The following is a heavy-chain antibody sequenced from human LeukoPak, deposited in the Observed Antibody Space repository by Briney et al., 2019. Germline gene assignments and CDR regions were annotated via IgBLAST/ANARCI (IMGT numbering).Heavy chain of an antibody. J-gene: IGHJ4*02. CDR2: INPNSGGT. CDR1: GYTFTGYY. V-gene: IGHV1-2*06. CDR3: ARVYLVRQYSGYDAPTDFDY. D-gene: IGHD5-12*01. Sequence: ASVKVSCKASGYTFTGYYMHWVRQAPGQGLEWMGRINPNSGGTNYAQKFQGRVTMTRDTSISTAYMELSRLRSDDTAVYYCARVYLVRQYSGYDAPTDFDYWGQGTLVTVSS.